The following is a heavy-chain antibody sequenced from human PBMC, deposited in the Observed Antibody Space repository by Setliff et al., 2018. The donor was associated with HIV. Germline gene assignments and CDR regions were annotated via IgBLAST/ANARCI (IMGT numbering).Heavy chain of an antibody. CDR2: IYTSGST. V-gene: IGHV4-4*07. Sequence: SETLSLTCTVSGGSISSHCWSWIRQPAGKGLEWIGRIYTSGSTKYNPSLKSRVTISADTSKNQFSLNLSSVTAAETAVYYCARVGYHGSGRYSFDYWGQGTLVTVSS. CDR1: GGSISSHC. J-gene: IGHJ4*02. D-gene: IGHD3-10*01. CDR3: ARVGYHGSGRYSFDY.